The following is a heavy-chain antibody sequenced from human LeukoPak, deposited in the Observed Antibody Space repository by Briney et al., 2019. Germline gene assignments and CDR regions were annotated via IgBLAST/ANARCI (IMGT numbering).Heavy chain of an antibody. J-gene: IGHJ3*02. CDR3: AREAGTTAFDI. Sequence: ASVKVSCKASGYTFTGYYMHWVRQAPGQGLEWMGWINPNSGGTSYAQKFQGRVTMTRDTSISTAYMELSRLRSDDTAVYYCAREAGTTAFDIWGQGTMVTVSS. CDR1: GYTFTGYY. D-gene: IGHD6-19*01. V-gene: IGHV1-2*02. CDR2: INPNSGGT.